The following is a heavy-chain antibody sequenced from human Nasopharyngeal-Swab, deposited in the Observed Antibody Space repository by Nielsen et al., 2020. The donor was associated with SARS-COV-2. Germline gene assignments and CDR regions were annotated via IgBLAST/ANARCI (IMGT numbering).Heavy chain of an antibody. Sequence: GGSLRLSCAASGFTFSSYWMHWVRQAPGKGLVWVARIKGDGSSTTYADSVKGRFTISRDNAKNTLYLQMNSLRAEDTAVYYCARAYYFDSWGQGTLVTVSS. CDR3: ARAYYFDS. CDR1: GFTFSSYW. J-gene: IGHJ4*02. V-gene: IGHV3-74*01. CDR2: IKGDGSST.